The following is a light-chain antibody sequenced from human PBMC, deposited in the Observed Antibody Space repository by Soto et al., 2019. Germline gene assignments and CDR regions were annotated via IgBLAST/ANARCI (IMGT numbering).Light chain of an antibody. V-gene: IGKV1-5*01. CDR1: PSISSW. CDR3: HQYNSYT. J-gene: IGKJ1*01. CDR2: DAS. Sequence: DIQMSQSPSTLSASVVDRVTTTCRASPSISSWLAWYQPKPGKAPKLLIYDASSLESGVPSRFSGTGSGTEFTLTIRRPQPDDFSTYHQHQYNSYTFGQGTKVDIK.